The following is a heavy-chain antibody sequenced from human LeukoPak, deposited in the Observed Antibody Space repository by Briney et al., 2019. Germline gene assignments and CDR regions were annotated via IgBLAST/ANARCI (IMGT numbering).Heavy chain of an antibody. V-gene: IGHV4-59*01. D-gene: IGHD5-12*01. J-gene: IGHJ3*02. CDR1: GGSISSYY. CDR2: IYYSGST. CDR3: ARGLGYLDAFDI. Sequence: SETLSLTCTVSGGSISSYYWSWIRQPPGKGLEWIGYIYYSGSTNYNPSLKSRVTISVDTSKNQSSLKLSSVTAADTAVYYCARGLGYLDAFDIWGRGTMVTVSS.